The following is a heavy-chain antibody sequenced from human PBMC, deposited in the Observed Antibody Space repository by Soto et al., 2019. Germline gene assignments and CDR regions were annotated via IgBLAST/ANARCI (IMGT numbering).Heavy chain of an antibody. CDR3: ARDKESITDRNLQY. D-gene: IGHD3-10*01. CDR1: GDTFASFG. V-gene: IGHV1-18*01. CDR2: ISAYNGNT. J-gene: IGHJ4*02. Sequence: ASVKVSCKASGDTFASFGFSWVRQAPGQGLEWLGWISAYNGNTHYAQKVRDRVTLTTDTSTNTAYMELRSLTSDDTAVYYCARDKESITDRNLQYWGQGTRVTVSS.